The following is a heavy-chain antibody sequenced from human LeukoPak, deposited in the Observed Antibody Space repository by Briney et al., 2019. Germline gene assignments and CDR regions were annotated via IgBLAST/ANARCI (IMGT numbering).Heavy chain of an antibody. J-gene: IGHJ4*02. D-gene: IGHD3-10*01. V-gene: IGHV3-23*01. CDR2: NRSGAYT. CDR1: GFTFSSYA. CDR3: ARISVVSRSGPLDY. Sequence: GGSLRLSCAASGFTFSSYAMTWVRQAPGKGLEWVSTNRSGAYTYYADSVKGRLSISRDNSNNTLYLEMNSLRAEDAAVYYCARISVVSRSGPLDYWGQGTLVTVSS.